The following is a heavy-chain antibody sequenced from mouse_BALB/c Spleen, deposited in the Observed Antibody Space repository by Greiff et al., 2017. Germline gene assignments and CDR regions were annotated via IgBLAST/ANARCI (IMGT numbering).Heavy chain of an antibody. CDR1: GDSITSGY. CDR2: ISYSGST. V-gene: IGHV3-8*02. Sequence: EVQRVESGPSLVKPSQTLSLTCSVTGDSITSGYWNWIRKFPGNKLEYMGYISYSGSTYYNPSLKSRISITRDTSKNQYYLQLNSVTTEDTATYYCARYKGGSSYDYYAMDYWGQGTSVTVSS. CDR3: ARYKGGSSYDYYAMDY. J-gene: IGHJ4*01. D-gene: IGHD1-1*01.